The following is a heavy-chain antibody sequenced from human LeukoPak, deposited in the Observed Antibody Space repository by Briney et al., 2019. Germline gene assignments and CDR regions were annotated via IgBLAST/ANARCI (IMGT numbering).Heavy chain of an antibody. CDR1: GGSISSYY. V-gene: IGHV4-59*08. Sequence: PSETLSLTCTVSGGSISSYYWSWIRQPPGKGLEGIGYIYYSGSTNYHPPLKSRVTISVDTSKNQFSLKLSSVTAADTDVYYCARGTYLTGSNYWGQEPLVTVSS. CDR3: ARGTYLTGSNY. J-gene: IGHJ4*02. CDR2: IYYSGST. D-gene: IGHD3-9*01.